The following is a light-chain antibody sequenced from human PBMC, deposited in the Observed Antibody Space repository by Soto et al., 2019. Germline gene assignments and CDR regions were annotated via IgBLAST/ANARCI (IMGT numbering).Light chain of an antibody. V-gene: IGKV1-27*01. CDR3: QRYDSGFT. Sequence: DIQMTQSPSSLSASVGDRVTITCRASQGISNFLAWYQQKPGKVPKLLIYAASTLQSGAPSRFSGSGSGTDFPLTISSLQSEDVATYYCQRYDSGFTFGPGTKVDIK. CDR1: QGISNF. CDR2: AAS. J-gene: IGKJ3*01.